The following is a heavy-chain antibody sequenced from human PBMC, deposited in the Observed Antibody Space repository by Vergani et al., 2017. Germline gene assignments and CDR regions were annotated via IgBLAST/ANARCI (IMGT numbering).Heavy chain of an antibody. J-gene: IGHJ3*01. Sequence: QLASGPGRVKPSPTLSLTCTMSGGSISAGYYFWSWIRQPAGKGLEWLGHISASGNASHSPSLKTRVSMSVDTSKNQFSLTVTSVTAADTAIYFCARRSGGYYSGGKVHPLRTAFDVWGHGTVVTVSS. CDR1: GGSISAGYYF. V-gene: IGHV4-61*02. CDR3: ARRSGGYYSGGKVHPLRTAFDV. CDR2: ISASGNA. D-gene: IGHD2-15*01.